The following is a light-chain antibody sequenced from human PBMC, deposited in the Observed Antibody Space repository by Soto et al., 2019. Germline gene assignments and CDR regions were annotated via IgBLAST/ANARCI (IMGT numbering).Light chain of an antibody. CDR2: EVS. CDR3: SSYAGSNNLV. CDR1: SSDVGGYNF. J-gene: IGLJ3*02. Sequence: QSALTQPPSAYGSPGQSVTISCSGTSSDVGGYNFVSWYQHHPGKAPKLMIYEVSVRPSGVPDRFSGSKSGNTASLTVSGLQVEDEADYYCSSYAGSNNLVFGGGTKLTVL. V-gene: IGLV2-8*01.